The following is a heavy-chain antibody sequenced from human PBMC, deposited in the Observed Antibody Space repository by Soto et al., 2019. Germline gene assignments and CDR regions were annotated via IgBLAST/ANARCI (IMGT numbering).Heavy chain of an antibody. CDR3: ARASHVAVAYPYYFDY. CDR1: GGSFSGYY. CDR2: INHSGST. D-gene: IGHD6-19*01. V-gene: IGHV4-34*01. J-gene: IGHJ4*02. Sequence: PSETLSLTCAVYGGSFSGYYWSWIRQPPGKGLEWIGEINHSGSTNYNPSLKSRVTISVDTSKNQFSLKLSSVTAADTAVYYCARASHVAVAYPYYFDYWGQGTLVTVSS.